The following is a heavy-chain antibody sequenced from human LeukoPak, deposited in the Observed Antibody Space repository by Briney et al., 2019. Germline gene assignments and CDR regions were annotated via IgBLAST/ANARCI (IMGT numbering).Heavy chain of an antibody. CDR1: GGSISSGDYY. CDR2: IYYSGST. D-gene: IGHD6-6*01. CDR3: VSSSVSQLEFDL. V-gene: IGHV4-39*01. Sequence: MTSETLSLTCTVSGGSISSGDYYWGWIRQPPGKGLEWIGRIYYSGSTNYNSSLKSRVIISVDTSKNQFSLRLSSVTAADTAVYYCVSSSVSQLEFDLWGQGTLVTVSS. J-gene: IGHJ5*02.